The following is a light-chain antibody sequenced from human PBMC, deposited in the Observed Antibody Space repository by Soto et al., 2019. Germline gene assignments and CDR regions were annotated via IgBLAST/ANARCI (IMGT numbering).Light chain of an antibody. CDR2: KAS. V-gene: IGKV1-5*03. Sequence: DIQMNQSPSTLSGSVGDRVTITCRASQTISSWLAWYQQKPGKAPKLLIYKASTLKSGVPSRFSGSGSGTEFTLTISSLQPDDFATYYCQHYNSYSEAVGQGTKVDIK. CDR3: QHYNSYSEA. CDR1: QTISSW. J-gene: IGKJ1*01.